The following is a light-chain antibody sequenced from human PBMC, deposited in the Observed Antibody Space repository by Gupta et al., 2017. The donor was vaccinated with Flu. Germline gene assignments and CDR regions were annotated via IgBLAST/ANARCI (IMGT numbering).Light chain of an antibody. V-gene: IGLV3-21*02. Sequence: TARITCEENNSGSRSVHWYQQKPGQAPVLVVYDDSDRPSGIPERFSGSKSGNTATLTISGVEAGDEADYYCQVWTYTSDPSLYVFGTGTKVTVL. CDR1: NSGSRS. J-gene: IGLJ1*01. CDR2: DDS. CDR3: QVWTYTSDPSLYV.